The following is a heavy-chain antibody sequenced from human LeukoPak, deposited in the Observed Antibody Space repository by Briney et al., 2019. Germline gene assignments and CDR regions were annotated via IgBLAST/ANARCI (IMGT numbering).Heavy chain of an antibody. CDR1: GGTFSSYA. CDR2: IIPIFGTA. Sequence: ASVKLSCKASGGTFSSYAISWVRQAPGQGLEWMGGIIPIFGTANYAQKFQGRVTITADESTSTAYMELSSLRSEDTAVYYCESALLGGSGSYFNCFDTWGQGTLVTVSS. D-gene: IGHD3-10*01. J-gene: IGHJ5*02. CDR3: ESALLGGSGSYFNCFDT. V-gene: IGHV1-69*13.